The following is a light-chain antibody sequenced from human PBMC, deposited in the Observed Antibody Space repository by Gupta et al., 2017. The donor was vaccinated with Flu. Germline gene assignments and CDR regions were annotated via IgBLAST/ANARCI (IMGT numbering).Light chain of an antibody. CDR3: SSYADSSTQV. Sequence: QSTLTPPASVSGSPGQSLSISCTGTRYDIGAYDYVSWYQQYPGKAPRLLVYGVTIRPSGVSNRFSGSKSDNTASLTISGLQAEDEADYYCSSYADSSTQVFGGGTRVTVL. CDR2: GVT. V-gene: IGLV2-14*01. CDR1: RYDIGAYDY. J-gene: IGLJ3*02.